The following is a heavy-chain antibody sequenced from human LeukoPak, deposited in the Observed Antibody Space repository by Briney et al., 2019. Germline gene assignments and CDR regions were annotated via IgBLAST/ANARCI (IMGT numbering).Heavy chain of an antibody. Sequence: GGSLRLSCAASGFTFSDYYMSWIRQAPGKGLEWVSYISSSGSTIYYADSVKGRFTISRDNAKNSLYLQMNSLRAEDTAVYYCARDRLPLRTIWYFDLWGRGTLVTVSS. D-gene: IGHD3-3*01. CDR3: ARDRLPLRTIWYFDL. J-gene: IGHJ2*01. CDR2: ISSSGSTI. CDR1: GFTFSDYY. V-gene: IGHV3-11*04.